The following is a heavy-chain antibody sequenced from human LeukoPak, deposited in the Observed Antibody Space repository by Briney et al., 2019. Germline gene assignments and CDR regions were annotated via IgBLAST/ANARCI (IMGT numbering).Heavy chain of an antibody. D-gene: IGHD5-12*01. CDR3: ARDLGSSGYGFDS. CDR2: IYYSGST. CDR1: GDSINNYH. J-gene: IGHJ5*01. V-gene: IGHV4-59*01. Sequence: SETLPLTCAVSGDSINNYHWSWIRQPPGKGLEWIGYIYYSGSTNYNPSLKSRVTISIDTSKNQFSLKLNSVTAADTAVYYCARDLGSSGYGFDSWGPGTLVTVSP.